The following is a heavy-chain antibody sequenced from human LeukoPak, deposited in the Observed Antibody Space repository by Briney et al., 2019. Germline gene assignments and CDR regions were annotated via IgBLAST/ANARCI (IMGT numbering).Heavy chain of an antibody. V-gene: IGHV4-39*01. Sequence: SETLSLTCTVSGGSISSSSYYWGWIRQPPGKGLEWIGSIYYSGSTYYNPSLKSRVTISVDTSKNQFSLKLSSVTAADTAVYYCARRVVGAHRWFDPWGQGTLVTDSS. CDR3: ARRVVGAHRWFDP. J-gene: IGHJ5*02. D-gene: IGHD2-15*01. CDR1: GGSISSSSYY. CDR2: IYYSGST.